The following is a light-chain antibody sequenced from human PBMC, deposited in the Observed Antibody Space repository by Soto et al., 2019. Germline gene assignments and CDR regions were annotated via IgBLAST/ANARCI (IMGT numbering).Light chain of an antibody. V-gene: IGLV2-14*01. CDR2: EVS. Sequence: QSALTQPASVSGSPGQSITISCIGTSSDVGGYNYVSWYQQHPGTAPKLMIYEVSNRPSGVSNRFSGSKSGNTASLTISGLQAEDEADYYCNSYASSSTPYVFGTGTKLTVL. CDR1: SSDVGGYNY. J-gene: IGLJ1*01. CDR3: NSYASSSTPYV.